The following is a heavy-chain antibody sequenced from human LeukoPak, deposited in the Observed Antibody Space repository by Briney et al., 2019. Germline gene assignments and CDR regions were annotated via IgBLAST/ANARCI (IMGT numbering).Heavy chain of an antibody. Sequence: SETLSLTCAVYGGSFSGYYWSWLRQPPGKGLEWIGEINHSGSTNYNPSLKSRVTISVDTSKNQFSLKLSSVIAADTAVYYCARAVAGVGDDFDYWGLGTLVTVSS. CDR1: GGSFSGYY. V-gene: IGHV4-34*01. CDR3: ARAVAGVGDDFDY. D-gene: IGHD6-19*01. J-gene: IGHJ4*02. CDR2: INHSGST.